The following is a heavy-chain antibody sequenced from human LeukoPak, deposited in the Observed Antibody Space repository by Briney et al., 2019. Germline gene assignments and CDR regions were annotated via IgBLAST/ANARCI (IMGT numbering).Heavy chain of an antibody. CDR2: IYDTGST. CDR1: DGSISSSTYF. CDR3: ARRDPDQLLFDY. Sequence: SETLSLTCTVSDGSISSSTYFWGWIRQPPGKGLEWIGNIYDTGSTYYNPSLKSRVTISVDTSKNQFSLKLSSVTAADTAVYYCARRDPDQLLFDYWGQGTLVTVSS. V-gene: IGHV4-39*07. D-gene: IGHD2-2*01. J-gene: IGHJ4*02.